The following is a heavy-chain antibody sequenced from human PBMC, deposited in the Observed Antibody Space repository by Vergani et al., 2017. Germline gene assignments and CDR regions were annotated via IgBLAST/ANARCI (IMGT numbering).Heavy chain of an antibody. CDR3: ARDHATPRIVGASRLGWFDS. Sequence: QVQLQEPGPGLVKPSQTLSLTSTVSGGSISSSGYYWSWIRQPPGKGLEWIGYIYYSGSTYYNPSLKSRVTISVDTSKNQFSLERRSVTAADTAVYYCARDHATPRIVGASRLGWFDSWGQGTLVTVSS. V-gene: IGHV4-31*03. J-gene: IGHJ5*01. CDR1: GGSISSSGYY. CDR2: IYYSGST. D-gene: IGHD1-26*01.